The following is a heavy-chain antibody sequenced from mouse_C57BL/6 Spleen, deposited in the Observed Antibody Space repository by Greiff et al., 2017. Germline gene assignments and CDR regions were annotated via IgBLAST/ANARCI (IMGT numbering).Heavy chain of an antibody. CDR1: GYTFTSYG. CDR3: ARDGSSPWFAY. D-gene: IGHD1-1*01. V-gene: IGHV1-81*01. Sequence: QVQLKQSGAELARPGASVKLSCKASGYTFTSYGISWVKQRTGQGLEWIGEIYPRSGNTYYNEKFKGKATLTADKSSSTAYMELRSLTSEDSAVYFCARDGSSPWFAYWGQGTLVTVSA. J-gene: IGHJ3*01. CDR2: IYPRSGNT.